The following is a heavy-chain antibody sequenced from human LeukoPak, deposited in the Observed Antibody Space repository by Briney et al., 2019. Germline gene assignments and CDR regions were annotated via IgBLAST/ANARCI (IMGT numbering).Heavy chain of an antibody. CDR3: ARIYCEVESTC. V-gene: IGHV5-51*01. D-gene: IGHD2-21*01. CDR2: IYPEDSDT. CDR1: GYTFSSYW. Sequence: GESLKISCKASGYTFSSYWIGWVRQMPGKGLEWMGVIYPEDSDTRYSPSFQGQVTISADTSISTAYLQWSSLQPSDTAMYYYARIYCEVESTCWGQGTLVTVSS. J-gene: IGHJ4*02.